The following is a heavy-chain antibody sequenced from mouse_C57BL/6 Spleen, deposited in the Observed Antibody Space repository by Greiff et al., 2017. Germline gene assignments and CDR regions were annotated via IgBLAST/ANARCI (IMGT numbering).Heavy chain of an antibody. Sequence: VKLQESGAELVMPGASVKLSCKASGYTFTSYWMHWVKQRPGQGLEWIGEIDPSDSYTNYNQKFKGKSTLTVDKSSSTAYMQLSSLTSEDSAVYYCARSGNYYAMDYWGQGTSVTVSS. J-gene: IGHJ4*01. D-gene: IGHD2-1*01. CDR2: IDPSDSYT. CDR1: GYTFTSYW. V-gene: IGHV1-69*01. CDR3: ARSGNYYAMDY.